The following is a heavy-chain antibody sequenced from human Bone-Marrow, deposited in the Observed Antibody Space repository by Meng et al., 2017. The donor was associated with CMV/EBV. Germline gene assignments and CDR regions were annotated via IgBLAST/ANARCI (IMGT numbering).Heavy chain of an antibody. CDR3: LRGGGSYYHFDF. CDR2: TYYRSKWYN. CDR1: VDSVSSNSAA. V-gene: IGHV6-1*01. Sequence: VDSVSSNSAAWNWLRRSPSRGLEWLGRTYYRSKWYNDYAVSVKSRITINPDTSKNQFSLQLNSVTPEDTAVYYCLRGGGSYYHFDFWGQGTLVTVSS. D-gene: IGHD1-26*01. J-gene: IGHJ4*02.